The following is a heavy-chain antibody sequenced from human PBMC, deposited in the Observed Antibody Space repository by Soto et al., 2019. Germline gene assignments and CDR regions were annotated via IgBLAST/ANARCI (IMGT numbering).Heavy chain of an antibody. Sequence: QVQLQESGPGLMKPSETLSLTCTVSGGSVSSGYYYWSWIRQPPGKGLEWIGYIDYSGSTTYTPSLKSRGPISVDTFRNQFSLKLSSVTAAATAVYYCARVVQKDGGILSNDDYGMDVWGQGTTVTVSS. CDR2: IDYSGST. CDR3: ARVVQKDGGILSNDDYGMDV. D-gene: IGHD2-2*01. J-gene: IGHJ6*02. V-gene: IGHV4-61*01. CDR1: GGSVSSGYYY.